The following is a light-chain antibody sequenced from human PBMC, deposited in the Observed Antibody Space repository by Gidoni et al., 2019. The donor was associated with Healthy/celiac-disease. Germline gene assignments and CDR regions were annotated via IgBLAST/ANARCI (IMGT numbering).Light chain of an antibody. Sequence: DIQMTQSPSSLSASVGDRVTITCRASQSISSYLNWYQQKPGKAPKLLIYAASSLQSGVPSRFSGSGSGTEFTLTISSLQPEDFATYYCQQSYSTPPLTFGPGTKVDIK. CDR1: QSISSY. CDR2: AAS. CDR3: QQSYSTPPLT. V-gene: IGKV1-39*01. J-gene: IGKJ3*01.